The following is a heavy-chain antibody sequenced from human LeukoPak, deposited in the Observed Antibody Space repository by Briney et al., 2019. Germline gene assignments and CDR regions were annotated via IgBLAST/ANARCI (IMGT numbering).Heavy chain of an antibody. Sequence: PSETLSLTCTVSGGSISSGDYYWRWIRQSPGKGLEWIGYNYYSWSTYYKLSLTRRVTISVDTSKTQFSLKLSSVTAADTAVYYCAREGTMVRGVLDYWGQGTLVTVSS. J-gene: IGHJ4*02. CDR1: GGSISSGDYY. D-gene: IGHD3-10*01. CDR3: AREGTMVRGVLDY. CDR2: NYYSWST. V-gene: IGHV4-30-4*01.